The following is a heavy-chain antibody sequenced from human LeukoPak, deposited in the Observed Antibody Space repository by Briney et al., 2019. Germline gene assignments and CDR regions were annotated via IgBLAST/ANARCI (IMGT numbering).Heavy chain of an antibody. CDR2: ISTNGGNT. V-gene: IGHV3-64*01. CDR1: GFTFSTYA. D-gene: IGHD2-21*02. J-gene: IGHJ4*02. Sequence: GGSLRLSCAASGFTFSTYAMHWVRQAPGKGLEYVSVISTNGGNTYYANSVKGRFTISRDNSKNTLFLQMGSLRAEDVAVYYCARGKGIYCGGDCSALDYWGQGALVTVSS. CDR3: ARGKGIYCGGDCSALDY.